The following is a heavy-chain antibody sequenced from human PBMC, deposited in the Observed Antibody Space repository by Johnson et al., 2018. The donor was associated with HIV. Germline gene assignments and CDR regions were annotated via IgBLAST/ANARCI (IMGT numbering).Heavy chain of an antibody. CDR1: GFTFSTYA. V-gene: IGHV3-64*04. Sequence: QVQLVESGGGLVQPGGSLRLSCATSGFTFSTYAMHWVRLAPGKGLEYVSGISTNGGSTYYADSVKGRFTISRDNSKNTLYLQMNSLRAEDTAVYYWARERKSKDAFDIWGQGTMVTVSS. J-gene: IGHJ3*02. CDR3: ARERKSKDAFDI. CDR2: ISTNGGST.